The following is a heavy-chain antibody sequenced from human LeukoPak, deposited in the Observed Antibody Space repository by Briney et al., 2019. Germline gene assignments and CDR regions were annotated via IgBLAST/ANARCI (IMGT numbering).Heavy chain of an antibody. D-gene: IGHD5-12*01. J-gene: IGHJ6*02. Sequence: ASVKVSCKASGYTFTSYDINWVRQATGQGLEWMGWMNPNSGNTGYARKFQGRVTMTRNTSISTAYMELSSLRSEDTAVYYCARGRGVATINVPWAYYYYYGMDVWGQGTTVTVSS. CDR3: ARGRGVATINVPWAYYYYYGMDV. CDR1: GYTFTSYD. CDR2: MNPNSGNT. V-gene: IGHV1-8*01.